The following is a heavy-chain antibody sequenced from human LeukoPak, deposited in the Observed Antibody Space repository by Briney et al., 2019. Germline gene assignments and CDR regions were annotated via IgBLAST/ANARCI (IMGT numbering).Heavy chain of an antibody. CDR2: INPSSGGT. J-gene: IGHJ6*03. CDR3: ARDYYSNYYYNYMDV. V-gene: IGHV1-2*02. Sequence: ASVKVSCKASGYTFTGYYMHWVRQAPGQGLEWMGWINPSSGGTNYAQKFQGRVTMTRDTSISTAYMELSRLRSDDTAVYYCARDYYSNYYYNYMDVWGKGTTVTVSS. D-gene: IGHD4-11*01. CDR1: GYTFTGYY.